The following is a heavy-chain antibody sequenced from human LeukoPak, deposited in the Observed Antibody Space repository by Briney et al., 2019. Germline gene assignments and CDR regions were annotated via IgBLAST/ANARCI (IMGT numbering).Heavy chain of an antibody. CDR2: IYYSGST. CDR3: ASCSSTAYYYYGMDV. J-gene: IGHJ6*02. D-gene: IGHD2-2*01. Sequence: SETLSLTCTVSGGSISSGGYYWSWIRQHPGKGLERIGYIYYSGSTYYNPSLKSRVTISVDTSKSQFSLKLSSVTAADTAVYYCASCSSTAYYYYGMDVWGQGTTVTVSS. V-gene: IGHV4-31*03. CDR1: GGSISSGGYY.